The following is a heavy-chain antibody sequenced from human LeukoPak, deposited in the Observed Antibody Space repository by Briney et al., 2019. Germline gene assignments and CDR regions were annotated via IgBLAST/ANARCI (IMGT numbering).Heavy chain of an antibody. J-gene: IGHJ3*02. V-gene: IGHV4-61*02. D-gene: IGHD3-10*01. CDR1: GGSISSGSYY. Sequence: PSETLSLTCTVSGGSISSGSYYWSWIRQPAGKGLEWIGRIYTSGSTNYNPSLNSRVTISVDTSNNQISLKLSSVTAADTAVYYCARWEVRLNAFEMWGQGTMVTVSS. CDR3: ARWEVRLNAFEM. CDR2: IYTSGST.